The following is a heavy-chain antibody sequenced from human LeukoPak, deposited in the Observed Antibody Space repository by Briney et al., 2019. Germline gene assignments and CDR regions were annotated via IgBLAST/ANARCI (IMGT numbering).Heavy chain of an antibody. Sequence: SETLSLTCAVYGGSFSGYYWSWIRQPPGKGLEWIGEISHSGSTHYNPSLKSRVTISLDTSKNQISLKLSSVTAADTAVYYCARTYSRFYYFYMDAWGKGTSVTISS. CDR3: ARTYSRFYYFYMDA. J-gene: IGHJ6*03. D-gene: IGHD6-13*01. V-gene: IGHV4-34*01. CDR1: GGSFSGYY. CDR2: ISHSGST.